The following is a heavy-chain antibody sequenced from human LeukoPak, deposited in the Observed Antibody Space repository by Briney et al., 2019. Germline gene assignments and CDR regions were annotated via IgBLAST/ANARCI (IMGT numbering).Heavy chain of an antibody. D-gene: IGHD3-22*01. CDR1: GGSISSSNW. Sequence: PSETLSLTCAVSGGSISSSNWWSWVRQPPGKGLEWTGEIYHSGSTNYNPSLKSRVTISVDKSKNQFSLKLSSVTAADTAVYYCARGMYYYDSSGDFDYWGQGTLVTVSS. CDR2: IYHSGST. CDR3: ARGMYYYDSSGDFDY. V-gene: IGHV4-4*02. J-gene: IGHJ4*02.